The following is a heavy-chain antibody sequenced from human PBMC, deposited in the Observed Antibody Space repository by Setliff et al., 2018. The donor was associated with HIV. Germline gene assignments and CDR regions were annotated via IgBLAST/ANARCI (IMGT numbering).Heavy chain of an antibody. D-gene: IGHD2-2*01. J-gene: IGHJ3*02. V-gene: IGHV4-59*01. CDR3: ARVACSSTSCPRRYAFDM. Sequence: SETLSLTCTVSGGSISTYYWSWIRQPPGNGLEWIGYIYYTGSTNYNPSLKSRVAISVDTSKNQFSLNLSSVTAADTAVYYCARVACSSTSCPRRYAFDMWGQGTMVTVSS. CDR1: GGSISTYY. CDR2: IYYTGST.